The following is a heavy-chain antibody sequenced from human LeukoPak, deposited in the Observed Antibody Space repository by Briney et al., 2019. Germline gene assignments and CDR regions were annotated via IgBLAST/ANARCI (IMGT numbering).Heavy chain of an antibody. J-gene: IGHJ4*02. CDR1: GFTFSSYS. V-gene: IGHV3-48*01. Sequence: PGGSLRLSCAASGFTFSSYSMNWVRQAPGKGLEWVSYISSSSSTIYYADSVKGRFTISRDNAKNSLYLQMNSLRAEDTAVYYCARDMGLGGSYFDYWGQGTLVTVSS. CDR3: ARDMGLGGSYFDY. D-gene: IGHD3-10*01. CDR2: ISSSSSTI.